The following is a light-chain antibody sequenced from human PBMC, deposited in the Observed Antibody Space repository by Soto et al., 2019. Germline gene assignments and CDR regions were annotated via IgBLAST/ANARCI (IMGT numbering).Light chain of an antibody. CDR2: VSSDGSH. CDR1: SGHSTYA. V-gene: IGLV4-69*02. Sequence: QLVLTQSPSASASLGASVKLTCTLSSGHSTYAIAWHQQQPEKGPRYLMKVSSDGSHSKGDGIPDRFSGSSSGAERYLTISSLQSEDEADYYCQTWNSDIHVFGTWTKVTVL. J-gene: IGLJ1*01. CDR3: QTWNSDIHV.